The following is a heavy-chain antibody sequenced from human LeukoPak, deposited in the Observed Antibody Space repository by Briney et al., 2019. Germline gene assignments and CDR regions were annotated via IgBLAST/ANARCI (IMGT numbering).Heavy chain of an antibody. CDR1: GFTFSTFT. D-gene: IGHD2-2*03. V-gene: IGHV3-64*01. CDR3: WIQIRAYVY. CDR2: ITDNGGTR. J-gene: IGHJ4*02. Sequence: GGSLRLSCAASGFTFSTFTMHWVRQAPGKGLEYVSGITDNGGTRNYANSVKGRFTISRDNSKNTLYLQMGSLRPDDMAVYYCWIQIRAYVYWGQGTLVTVSS.